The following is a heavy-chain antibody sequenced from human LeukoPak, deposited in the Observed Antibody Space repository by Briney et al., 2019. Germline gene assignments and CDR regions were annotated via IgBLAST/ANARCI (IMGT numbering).Heavy chain of an antibody. D-gene: IGHD3-9*01. V-gene: IGHV1-24*01. Sequence: ASVKVSCKVSGSTLTELSMHWVRQAPGKGLEWMGGFDPEDGETIYAQKFQGRVTMTEDTSTDTAYMELSSLRSEDTAVYYCATDKCTGCRGRYFRWGQGTLVTVSS. CDR1: GSTLTELS. J-gene: IGHJ4*02. CDR2: FDPEDGET. CDR3: ATDKCTGCRGRYFR.